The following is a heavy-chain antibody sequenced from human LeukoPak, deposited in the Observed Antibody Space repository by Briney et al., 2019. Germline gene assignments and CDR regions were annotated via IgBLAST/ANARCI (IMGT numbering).Heavy chain of an antibody. CDR1: GGSISSTTYY. J-gene: IGHJ6*03. CDR3: ARRRWLQFPVYYYYYYYMDV. Sequence: SETLSLTCTVSGGSISSTTYYWDWIRQPPGKGLEWIGTIYYSGSTYYNPSLKSRVTISVDTSKNQFSLKLSSVTAADTAVYYCARRRWLQFPVYYYYYYYMDVWGKGTTVTISS. D-gene: IGHD5-24*01. V-gene: IGHV4-39*07. CDR2: IYYSGST.